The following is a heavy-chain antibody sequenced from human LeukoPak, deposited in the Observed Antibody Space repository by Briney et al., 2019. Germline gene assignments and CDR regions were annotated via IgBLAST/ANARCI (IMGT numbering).Heavy chain of an antibody. CDR1: GFTVTNFW. J-gene: IGHJ4*02. V-gene: IGHV3-7*01. Sequence: GGSLRLSCAPSGFTVTNFWVKWIRRAPGGGLEWVANIRLDGSEQFYGDSVKGRFNISRDNAKNSVYLQMNSLRADDTAVYYCAGRDGARNPWAYWGQGTLVTAST. D-gene: IGHD4-17*01. CDR2: IRLDGSEQ. CDR3: AGRDGARNPWAY.